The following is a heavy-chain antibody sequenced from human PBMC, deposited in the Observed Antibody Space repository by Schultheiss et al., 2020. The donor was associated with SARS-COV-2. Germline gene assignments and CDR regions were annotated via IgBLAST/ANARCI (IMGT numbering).Heavy chain of an antibody. CDR3: ARGAHDFWSGYSLEYYFDY. CDR2: ISAYNGNT. D-gene: IGHD3-3*01. J-gene: IGHJ4*02. V-gene: IGHV1-18*01. CDR1: GYTFTNYG. Sequence: ASVKVSCKASGYTFTNYGINWVRQAPGQGLEWMGWISAYNGNTNYAQKLQGRVTMTTDTSTSTAYMELRSLRSDDTAMYYCARGAHDFWSGYSLEYYFDYWGQGTLVTVSS.